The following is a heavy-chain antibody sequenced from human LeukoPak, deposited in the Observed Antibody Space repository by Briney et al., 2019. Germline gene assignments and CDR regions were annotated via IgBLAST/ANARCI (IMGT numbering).Heavy chain of an antibody. D-gene: IGHD2-2*01. CDR1: GGSISSGGYY. V-gene: IGHV4-30-2*01. CDR2: IYHSGST. Sequence: SQTLSLTCTVSGGSISSGGYYWSWIRQPPGKGLEWIGYIYHSGSTYYNPSLKSRVTISVDRSKNQFSLKLSSVTAADTAVYYCARATLYIVVVPAATPHWYFDLWGRGTLVTVSS. J-gene: IGHJ2*01. CDR3: ARATLYIVVVPAATPHWYFDL.